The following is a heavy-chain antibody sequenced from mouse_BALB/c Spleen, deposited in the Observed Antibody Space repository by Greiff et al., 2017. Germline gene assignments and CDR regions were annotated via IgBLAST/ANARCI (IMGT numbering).Heavy chain of an antibody. CDR2: ISSGGSYT. CDR3: ARNDDGYYPDD. J-gene: IGHJ2*01. V-gene: IGHV5-6*01. CDR1: GFTFSSYG. Sequence: EVQLKESGGDLVKPGGSLKLSCAASGFTFSSYGMSWVRQTPDKRLEWVATISSGGSYTYYPDSVKGQFTITRDNAKNTLYLQMSSLKSEDTAMYYCARNDDGYYPDDWGPGTTLTVSS. D-gene: IGHD2-3*01.